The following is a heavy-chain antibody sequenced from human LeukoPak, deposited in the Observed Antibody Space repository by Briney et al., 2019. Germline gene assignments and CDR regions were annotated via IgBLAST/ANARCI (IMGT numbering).Heavy chain of an antibody. CDR3: AKDSERYGVLEY. J-gene: IGHJ4*02. V-gene: IGHV3-23*01. CDR2: ISGSGGST. CDR1: GFTFSSYA. Sequence: GGSLRLSCAASGFTFSSYAMSWVRQAPGKGLEWVSAISGSGGSTYYADCVKGRFTISRDNSKNTVYLQLNNLRDEDTAVYYCAKDSERYGVLEYWGQGTLVSVSA. D-gene: IGHD4-17*01.